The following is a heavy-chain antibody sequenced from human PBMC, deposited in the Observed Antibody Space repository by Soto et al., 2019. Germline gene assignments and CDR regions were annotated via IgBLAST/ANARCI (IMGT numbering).Heavy chain of an antibody. CDR3: ASRRA. CDR2: IATAGDT. Sequence: GGSLRLSCTASGFTLNSYDMHWVRQTTGKGLEWVSAIATAGDTYYAGSVRGRFTISRENAKNSLYLQMNSLRAEDTAVYYCASRRAWGQGTVVTVSS. V-gene: IGHV3-13*01. CDR1: GFTLNSYD. J-gene: IGHJ4*02.